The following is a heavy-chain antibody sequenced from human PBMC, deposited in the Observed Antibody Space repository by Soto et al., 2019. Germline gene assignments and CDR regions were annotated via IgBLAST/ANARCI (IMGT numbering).Heavy chain of an antibody. D-gene: IGHD3-9*01. CDR2: IYPSDSDT. V-gene: IGHV5-51*01. CDR3: ARGGVSTRTFDI. Sequence: GESLKISCKGSGYSFTSYWIGWVRQMPGKGLELMGIIYPSDSDTRYRPSFQGQVTISADKSISSAYLQWSSLRASDTAMYYGARGGVSTRTFDIWGQGTPVTVSS. CDR1: GYSFTSYW. J-gene: IGHJ4*02.